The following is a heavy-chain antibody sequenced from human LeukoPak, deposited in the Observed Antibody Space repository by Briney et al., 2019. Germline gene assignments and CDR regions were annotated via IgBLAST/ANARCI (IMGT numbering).Heavy chain of an antibody. CDR2: INHSGST. J-gene: IGHJ4*02. CDR3: ARRADMVATIAWFDY. V-gene: IGHV4-34*01. CDR1: GGSFSGYY. D-gene: IGHD5-12*01. Sequence: SETLSLTCAVYGGSFSGYYWSWIRQPPGKGLEWIGEINHSGSTNYNPSLKSRVTISVDTSKNQFSLKLSSVTAADTAVYYCARRADMVATIAWFDYWGQGTLVTVSS.